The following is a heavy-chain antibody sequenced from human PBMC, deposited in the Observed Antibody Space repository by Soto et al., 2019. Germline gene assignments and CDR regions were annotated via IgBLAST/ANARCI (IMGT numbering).Heavy chain of an antibody. D-gene: IGHD3-22*01. CDR3: ARDLDPYYYDSSGSGIFDY. CDR2: IIPIFGTA. V-gene: IGHV1-69*13. CDR1: GGTFSSYA. J-gene: IGHJ4*02. Sequence: GASVKVSCKASGGTFSSYAINWVRQAPGQGLEWMGGIIPIFGTANYAQKFQGRVTITADESTSTAYMELSSLRSEDTAVYYCARDLDPYYYDSSGSGIFDYWGQGTLVTVSS.